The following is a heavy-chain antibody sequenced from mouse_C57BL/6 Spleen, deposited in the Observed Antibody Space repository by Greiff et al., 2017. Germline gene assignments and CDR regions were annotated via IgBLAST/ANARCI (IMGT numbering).Heavy chain of an antibody. D-gene: IGHD4-1*01. J-gene: IGHJ2*01. Sequence: QVQLQQSGAELARPGASVKLSCKASGYTFTSYGISWVKQRTGQGLEWIGEIYPRSGNTYYNEKFKGKATLTADQSSSTAYMELRSLTSEDAAVYFCARWDWDGGVDYGGQGTTLTVSS. CDR3: ARWDWDGGVDY. V-gene: IGHV1-81*01. CDR2: IYPRSGNT. CDR1: GYTFTSYG.